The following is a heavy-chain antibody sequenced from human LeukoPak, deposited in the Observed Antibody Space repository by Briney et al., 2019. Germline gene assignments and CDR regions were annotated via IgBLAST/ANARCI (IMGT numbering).Heavy chain of an antibody. CDR2: ISSSSSYI. CDR1: GFTFSSYA. CDR3: ARTMTTVTTVVIDDAFDI. J-gene: IGHJ3*02. Sequence: GGSLRLSCAASGFTFSSYAMSWVRQAPGKGLEWVSSISSSSSYIYYADSVKGRFTISRDNAKNSLYLQMNSLRAEDTAVYYCARTMTTVTTVVIDDAFDIWGQGTMVTVSS. V-gene: IGHV3-21*01. D-gene: IGHD4-17*01.